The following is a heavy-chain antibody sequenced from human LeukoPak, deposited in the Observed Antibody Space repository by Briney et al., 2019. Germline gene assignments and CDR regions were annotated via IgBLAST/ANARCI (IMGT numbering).Heavy chain of an antibody. CDR2: IFYNGGP. J-gene: IGHJ3*02. D-gene: IGHD1-26*01. Sequence: SETLSLTCTASGDSITNSNYYWGWVRQSPGRGLEWLGNIFYNGGPYYNPSFKSRVVISVDTSKNHFSLTLNAVTAADTAVYHCASYSGIYSAFEIWSQGTLVTVPS. V-gene: IGHV4-39*07. CDR1: GDSITNSNYY. CDR3: ASYSGIYSAFEI.